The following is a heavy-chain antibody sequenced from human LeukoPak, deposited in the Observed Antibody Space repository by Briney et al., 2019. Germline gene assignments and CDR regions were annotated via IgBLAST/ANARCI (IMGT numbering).Heavy chain of an antibody. Sequence: GGSLRLSCAASGFTVRSNYMSWIRQAPGKGLEGVSLIYSGGSTYYADSVKGRFSISRENSKNTLYLQMNSLRAEDTAVYYCARDLSTDYDSSGYYFRAAFDIWGQGTMVTVSS. D-gene: IGHD3-22*01. CDR1: GFTVRSNY. CDR2: IYSGGST. CDR3: ARDLSTDYDSSGYYFRAAFDI. J-gene: IGHJ3*02. V-gene: IGHV3-66*01.